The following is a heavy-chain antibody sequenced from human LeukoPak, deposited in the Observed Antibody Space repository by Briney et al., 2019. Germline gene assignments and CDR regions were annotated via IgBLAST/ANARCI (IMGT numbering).Heavy chain of an antibody. CDR3: AKEVWDYYDSSGFDY. CDR1: GFTFSSYA. V-gene: IGHV3-30*04. D-gene: IGHD3-22*01. CDR2: ISYDGSNK. J-gene: IGHJ4*02. Sequence: GRSLRLSCAASGFTFSSYAMHWVRQAPGKGLEWVAVISYDGSNKYYADSVKGRFTISRDNSKNTLYLQMNSLRAEDTAVYYCAKEVWDYYDSSGFDYWGQGTLVTVSS.